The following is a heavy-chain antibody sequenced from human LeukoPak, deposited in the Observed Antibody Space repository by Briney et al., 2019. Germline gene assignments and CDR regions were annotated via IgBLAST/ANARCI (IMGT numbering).Heavy chain of an antibody. CDR1: GFTFSSYG. J-gene: IGHJ6*03. Sequence: GGSLRLSCAASGFTFSSYGMHWVRQAPGKGLEWVAVISYDGSNKYYADSVKGRFTISRDNSKNTLYLQMNSLRAEDTAVYYCAKDLSSSSWNPRSWDYYYMDVWGKGTTVTVSS. V-gene: IGHV3-30*18. CDR3: AKDLSSSSWNPRSWDYYYMDV. D-gene: IGHD6-13*01. CDR2: ISYDGSNK.